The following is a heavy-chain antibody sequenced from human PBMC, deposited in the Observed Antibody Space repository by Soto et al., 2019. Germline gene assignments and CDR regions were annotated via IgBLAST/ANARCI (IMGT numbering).Heavy chain of an antibody. CDR2: IIPIFGTT. D-gene: IGHD3-22*01. CDR3: ARVVIGYSDSPGYYGLDF. Sequence: QVQLGQAGAEVKKPGSSVKVSCKASGGIFNKYALSWVRQSPGQGLECMGGIIPIFGTTNYAQKFEGRVTISADESTSTSFMALNSLRSEDTAIYYCARVVIGYSDSPGYYGLDFWGQGTLVTVSS. CDR1: GGIFNKYA. J-gene: IGHJ4*02. V-gene: IGHV1-69*01.